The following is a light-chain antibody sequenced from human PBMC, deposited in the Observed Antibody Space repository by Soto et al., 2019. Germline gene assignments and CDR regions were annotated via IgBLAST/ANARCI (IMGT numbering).Light chain of an antibody. CDR1: QGIRSY. J-gene: IGKJ5*01. Sequence: IQLTQSPSSLSASVGDRVAITCRASQGIRSYLAWYQQKPGEAPKLLISIASILQSGVPSRFSGSGSGTDFVLTISSLQPEDSATYYCQQLDSMPITFGQGTLLEI. V-gene: IGKV1-9*01. CDR3: QQLDSMPIT. CDR2: IAS.